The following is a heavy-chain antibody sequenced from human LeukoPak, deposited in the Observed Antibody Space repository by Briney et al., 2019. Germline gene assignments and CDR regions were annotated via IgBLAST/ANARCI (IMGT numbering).Heavy chain of an antibody. CDR3: ARVAVRGAGNYYYMDV. D-gene: IGHD3-10*01. CDR1: GYTFTSYY. J-gene: IGHJ6*03. V-gene: IGHV1-46*01. Sequence: ASVKVSCKASGYTFTSYYMHWVRQAPGQGLEWMGIINPSGGSTSYAQKFQGRVTMTRDTSTSTVYMELSSLRSEDTAVYYCARVAVRGAGNYYYMDVWGKGTTVTVSS. CDR2: INPSGGST.